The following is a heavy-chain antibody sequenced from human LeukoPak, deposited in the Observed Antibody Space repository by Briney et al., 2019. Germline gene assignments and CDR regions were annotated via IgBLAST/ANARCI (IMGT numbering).Heavy chain of an antibody. J-gene: IGHJ1*01. V-gene: IGHV1-2*02. CDR1: GYTFTDYY. Sequence: ASVKVSCKTSGYTFTDYYIHWVRQAPGQGLEWMGWINPDSGYTNYAQKFQGRVTMTTDTSTSTAYMELRSLRSDDTAVYYCARDAGWYAPEYFQHWGQGTLVTVSS. D-gene: IGHD6-19*01. CDR2: INPDSGYT. CDR3: ARDAGWYAPEYFQH.